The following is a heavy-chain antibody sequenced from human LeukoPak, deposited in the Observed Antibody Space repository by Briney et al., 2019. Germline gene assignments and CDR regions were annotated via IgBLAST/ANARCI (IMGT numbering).Heavy chain of an antibody. V-gene: IGHV3-7*01. J-gene: IGHJ5*02. CDR2: IKQDGSEK. CDR1: GFTFSSYA. Sequence: GSLILSCAASGFTFSSYAMSWVRQAPGKGLEWVADIKQDGSEKYYVDSVKGRFTISRDNAKNSLYLQMNSLRAEDTAVYYCAGYCSSTSCYRFDPWGQGTLVTVSS. CDR3: AGYCSSTSCYRFDP. D-gene: IGHD2-2*01.